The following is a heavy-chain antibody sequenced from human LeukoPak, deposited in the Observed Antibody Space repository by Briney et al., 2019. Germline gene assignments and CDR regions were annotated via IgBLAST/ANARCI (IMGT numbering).Heavy chain of an antibody. CDR1: GFTFSSYG. CDR3: AKDKQIVVVSNFDY. V-gene: IGHV3-23*01. J-gene: IGHJ4*02. CDR2: ISGSGGST. Sequence: GGSLRLSCAAAGFTFSSYGMSWVRQAPGKGQWWVSAISGSGGSTYYADSVKRRFTISRDNCKKTLSLQMKSLRAEDTAVYYCAKDKQIVVVSNFDYWGQGTLVTVSS. D-gene: IGHD3-22*01.